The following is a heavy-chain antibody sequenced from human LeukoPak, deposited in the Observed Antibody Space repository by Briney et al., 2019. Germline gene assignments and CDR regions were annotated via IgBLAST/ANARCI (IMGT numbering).Heavy chain of an antibody. V-gene: IGHV3-7*03. D-gene: IGHD3-22*01. CDR2: IKQDGSEK. J-gene: IGHJ4*02. CDR3: AREGESGYYYGSYDY. Sequence: GGSLRLSCAASGFTFSSYWMSWVRQAPGKGLEWVANIKQDGSEKYYVDSVKGRFTISRDNARNSLYLQMNSLRAEGTAVYYCAREGESGYYYGSYDYWGQGTLVTVSS. CDR1: GFTFSSYW.